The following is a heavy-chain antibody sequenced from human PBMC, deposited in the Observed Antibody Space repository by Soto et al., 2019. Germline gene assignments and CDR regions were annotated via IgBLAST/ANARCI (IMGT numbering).Heavy chain of an antibody. CDR1: GGTFSSYA. D-gene: IGHD3-22*01. CDR2: IIPIFGTA. Sequence: QVQLVQSGAEVKKPGSSVKVSCKASGGTFSSYAISWVRQAPGQGLEWMGGIIPIFGTANYAQKFQGRVTITADESPSTAYMELSSLRSEDTAVYYCARYYYDSSGYYGSYYYYGMDVWGQGTTVTVSS. CDR3: ARYYYDSSGYYGSYYYYGMDV. J-gene: IGHJ6*02. V-gene: IGHV1-69*01.